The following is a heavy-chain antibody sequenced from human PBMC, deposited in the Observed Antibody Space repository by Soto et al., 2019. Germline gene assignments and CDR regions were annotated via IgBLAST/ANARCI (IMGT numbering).Heavy chain of an antibody. Sequence: QVQLVQSGAEVKKPGASVKVSCKASGYTFNNYGISWVRQAPGQGLEWTGWIGPYNGNTDHAQNFQGRVTMTTDTSTNTAYMELRSLRSDDTALYYCARCYCSVGSCYTCWHFDLWGRGTLVTVSS. V-gene: IGHV1-18*01. CDR2: IGPYNGNT. CDR1: GYTFNNYG. J-gene: IGHJ2*01. CDR3: ARCYCSVGSCYTCWHFDL. D-gene: IGHD2-15*01.